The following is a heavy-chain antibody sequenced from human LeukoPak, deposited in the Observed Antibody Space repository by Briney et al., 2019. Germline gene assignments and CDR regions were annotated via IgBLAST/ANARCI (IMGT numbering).Heavy chain of an antibody. V-gene: IGHV4-34*01. CDR3: ARVKDQLGDAFDI. D-gene: IGHD1-1*01. CDR2: INYSGST. CDR1: GGSFSGYY. Sequence: PSETLSLTCAVYGGSFSGYYWSWIRQPPGKGLEWIGEINYSGSTNYNPSLKSRVTISVDTSKNQFSLKLSSVTAADTAVYYCARVKDQLGDAFDIWGQGTMVTVSS. J-gene: IGHJ3*02.